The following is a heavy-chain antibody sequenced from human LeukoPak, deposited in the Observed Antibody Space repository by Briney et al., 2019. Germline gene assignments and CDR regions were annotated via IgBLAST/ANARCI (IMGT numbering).Heavy chain of an antibody. V-gene: IGHV4-39*07. CDR1: GGSISSSSYY. CDR3: ARGGASRYDSSGEPYNWFDP. J-gene: IGHJ5*02. CDR2: IYYSGST. Sequence: PSETLSLTCTVSGGSISSSSYYWGWIRQPPGKGLEWIGSIYYSGSTNYNPSLKSRVTISVDTSKNQFSLKLSSVTAADTAVYYCARGGASRYDSSGEPYNWFDPWGQGTLVTVSS. D-gene: IGHD3-22*01.